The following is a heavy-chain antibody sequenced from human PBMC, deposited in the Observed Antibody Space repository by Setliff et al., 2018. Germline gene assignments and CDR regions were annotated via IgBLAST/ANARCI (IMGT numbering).Heavy chain of an antibody. CDR3: ARNWVTAQHYYYYGMDV. Sequence: PGGSLRLSCVASGFTFSNYGIHWVRQAPGKGLEWVALIWNDGSNKFYGDSVRGRFTISRDNSKSTLYLQMDSLRAEDAAIYYCARNWVTAQHYYYYGMDVWGQGTTVTVS. J-gene: IGHJ6*02. V-gene: IGHV3-33*01. D-gene: IGHD2-21*02. CDR1: GFTFSNYG. CDR2: IWNDGSNK.